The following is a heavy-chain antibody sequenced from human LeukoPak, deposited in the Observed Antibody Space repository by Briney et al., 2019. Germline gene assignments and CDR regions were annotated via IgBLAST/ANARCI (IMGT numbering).Heavy chain of an antibody. D-gene: IGHD3-22*01. CDR2: ISSSSSYI. Sequence: GGSLRLSCAPSGFTFSGYTMNWVRQAPGKGLEWVSSISSSSSYIYYADSVKGRFTISRDNSKNTLYLQMNSLRAEDTAVYYCAKDYYEVGWGQGTLVTVSS. CDR1: GFTFSGYT. J-gene: IGHJ4*02. V-gene: IGHV3-21*04. CDR3: AKDYYEVG.